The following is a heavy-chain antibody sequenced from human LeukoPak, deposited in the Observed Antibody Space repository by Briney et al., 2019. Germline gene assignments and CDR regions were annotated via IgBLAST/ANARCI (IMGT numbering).Heavy chain of an antibody. CDR1: GGSISSYY. CDR2: INHSGST. CDR3: ARGGRYCSSTSCLRGFDY. Sequence: SETLSLTCTVSGGSISSYYWSWIRQPPGKGLEWIGEINHSGSTNYNPSLKSRVTISVDTSKNQFSLKLSSVTAADTAVYYCARGGRYCSSTSCLRGFDYWGQGTLVTVSS. V-gene: IGHV4-34*01. J-gene: IGHJ4*02. D-gene: IGHD2-2*01.